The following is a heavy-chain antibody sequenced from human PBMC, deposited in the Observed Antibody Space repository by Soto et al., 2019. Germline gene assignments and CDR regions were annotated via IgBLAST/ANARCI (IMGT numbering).Heavy chain of an antibody. J-gene: IGHJ6*02. CDR2: TFSTGNT. V-gene: IGHV4-39*01. CDR1: GDSIRSSCY. CDR3: RRSSRYSTDV. D-gene: IGHD6-13*01. Sequence: PSATLSLTCTVSGDSIRSSCYWGWIRQPPGKGLEWIGSTFSTGNTYYNPSLNSQVTIFVDTSKNQFSLNVISVTAADTAVYYCRRSSRYSTDVWGQGTTVTVSS.